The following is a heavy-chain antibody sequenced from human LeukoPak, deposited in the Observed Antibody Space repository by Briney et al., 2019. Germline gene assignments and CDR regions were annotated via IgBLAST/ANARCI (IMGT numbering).Heavy chain of an antibody. J-gene: IGHJ5*02. CDR2: INHSGST. CDR1: GGSFSGYY. D-gene: IGHD3-10*01. Sequence: PSETLSLTCAVYGGSFSGYYWSWIRQPPGKGLEWIGEINHSGSTNYNPSLKSRVTISVDTSKNQFSLKPSSVTAADTAVYYCARRPVRGVISRHECLRFDPWGQGTLVTVSS. CDR3: ARRPVRGVISRHECLRFDP. V-gene: IGHV4-34*01.